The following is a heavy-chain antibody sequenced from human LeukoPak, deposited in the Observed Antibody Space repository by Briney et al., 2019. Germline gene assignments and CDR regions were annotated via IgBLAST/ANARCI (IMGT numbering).Heavy chain of an antibody. CDR1: GGSISSYY. CDR3: ARSQIQSVNYGMDV. J-gene: IGHJ6*02. Sequence: SETLSLTCTVSGGSISSYYWSWIRQPSGKGLEWIGYIYYSGSTNYNPSLKSRVTISVDTSKNQFSLKLSSVTAADTAVYYCARSQIQSVNYGMDVWGQGTTVTVSS. V-gene: IGHV4-59*01. CDR2: IYYSGST.